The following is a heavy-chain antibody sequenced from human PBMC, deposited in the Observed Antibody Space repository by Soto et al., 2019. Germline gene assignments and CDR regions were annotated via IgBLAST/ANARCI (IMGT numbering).Heavy chain of an antibody. D-gene: IGHD6-6*01. Sequence: ASVKVSCKASGYTFTGYYMHWVRQAPGQGLEWMGWINPNSGGTNYAQKFQGRVTMTRDTSISTAYMELSRLRSDDTAVYYCARDEYSSSPISHTWFDPWGQGTLVTVSS. J-gene: IGHJ5*02. CDR1: GYTFTGYY. CDR2: INPNSGGT. V-gene: IGHV1-2*02. CDR3: ARDEYSSSPISHTWFDP.